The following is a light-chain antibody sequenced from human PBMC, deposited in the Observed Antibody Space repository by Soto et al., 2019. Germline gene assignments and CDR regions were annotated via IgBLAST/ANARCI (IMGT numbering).Light chain of an antibody. J-gene: IGKJ2*01. CDR1: QSISTW. Sequence: EIQMTQSPSTLSASVGDRVTITCRASQSISTWVAWYQQRPGKAPKVLIYDASNLLSGVPSRFSGSGSGTEFTLTISSLQPDDFATYFCQQYNEYLYTFGQGTKLEIK. V-gene: IGKV1-5*01. CDR2: DAS. CDR3: QQYNEYLYT.